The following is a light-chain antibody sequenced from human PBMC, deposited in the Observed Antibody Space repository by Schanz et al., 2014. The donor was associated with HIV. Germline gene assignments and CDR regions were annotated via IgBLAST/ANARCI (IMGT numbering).Light chain of an antibody. Sequence: QSALTQPPSASGSPGQSVTISCTGTSSDVGHYDYVSWYQQHPGKAPKLMIYEVSKRPSGVSNRFSGSKSGNTASLTFSGLQAEDEADYYCCSYAGTSTFVVFGGGTQLTV. J-gene: IGLJ2*01. CDR2: EVS. V-gene: IGLV2-23*02. CDR1: SSDVGHYDY. CDR3: CSYAGTSTFVV.